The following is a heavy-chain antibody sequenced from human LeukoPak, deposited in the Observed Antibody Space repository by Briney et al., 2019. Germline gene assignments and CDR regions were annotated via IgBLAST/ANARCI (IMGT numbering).Heavy chain of an antibody. D-gene: IGHD6-19*01. Sequence: RTGGSLRLSCAASGFIFSNAWVTWVRQAPGKGLEWVGRIKSKTDGGTTDYAAPVKGRFTISRDDSKNTLYLQMNSLKTEDTAVYYCTTALSQYSSGWYGNYFDYWGQGTLVTVSS. J-gene: IGHJ4*02. CDR1: GFIFSNAW. CDR2: IKSKTDGGTT. CDR3: TTALSQYSSGWYGNYFDY. V-gene: IGHV3-15*01.